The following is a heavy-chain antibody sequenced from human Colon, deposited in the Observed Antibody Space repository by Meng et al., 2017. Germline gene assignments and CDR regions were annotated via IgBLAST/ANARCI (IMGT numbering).Heavy chain of an antibody. CDR1: GGSVSSCTYY. D-gene: IGHD1-14*01. CDR2: IYYSGTT. Sequence: QVGLQEAGPGRVRPSETLSLACTVSGGSVSSCTYYWSWIRQPPGKGLEWIGCIYYSGTTNYNPSLKSRVTISVDTSKNRFSLKLSSVTPADTAVYFCARDRVPGKYWGQGTLVPVSS. V-gene: IGHV4-61*01. J-gene: IGHJ1*01. CDR3: ARDRVPGKY.